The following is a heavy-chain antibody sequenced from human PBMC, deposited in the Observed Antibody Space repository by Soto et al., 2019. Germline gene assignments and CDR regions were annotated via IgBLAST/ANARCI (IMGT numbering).Heavy chain of an antibody. CDR2: IIPIFGTA. V-gene: IGHV1-69*13. CDR3: ARDPYTGTTTRGMDV. J-gene: IGHJ6*02. Sequence: SVKVSCKASGGTFSSYAISWVRQAPGQGLEWMGGIIPIFGTANYAQKSQGRVTITADESTSTAYMELSSLRSEDTAVYYCARDPYTGTTTRGMDVWGQGTTVTVSS. CDR1: GGTFSSYA. D-gene: IGHD1-1*01.